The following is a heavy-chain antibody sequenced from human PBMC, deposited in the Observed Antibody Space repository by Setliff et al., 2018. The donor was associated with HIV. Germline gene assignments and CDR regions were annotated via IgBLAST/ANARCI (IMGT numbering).Heavy chain of an antibody. CDR1: GFAFSSSEM. Sequence: GSLRLSCAASGFAFSSSEMNWVRQAPGKGLEWIGEIYHSGSTNYNPSLKSRVTISVDKSKNQFSLKLISVTAADTAVYFCAPGEGVASTYYHDWGQGTQVTVSS. CDR3: APGEGVASTYYHD. V-gene: IGHV4-4*01. D-gene: IGHD3-3*01. CDR2: IYHSGST. J-gene: IGHJ4*01.